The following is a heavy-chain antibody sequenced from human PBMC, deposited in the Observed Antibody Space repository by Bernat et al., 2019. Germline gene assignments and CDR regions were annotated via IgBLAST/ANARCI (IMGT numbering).Heavy chain of an antibody. CDR1: GFTFSSYG. CDR3: AKAEEQWLGEYFQH. Sequence: QVQLVESGGGVVQPGRSLRLSCAASGFTFSSYGMHWVRQAPGTGLEWVAVISYDGSNKYYADSVKGRFTISSENSKNPLYLQMNSLRAEDTAVYYCAKAEEQWLGEYFQHWGQGTLVTVSS. D-gene: IGHD6-19*01. CDR2: ISYDGSNK. J-gene: IGHJ1*01. V-gene: IGHV3-30*18.